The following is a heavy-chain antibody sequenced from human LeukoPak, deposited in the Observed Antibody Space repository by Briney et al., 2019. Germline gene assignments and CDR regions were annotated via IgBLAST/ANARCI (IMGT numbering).Heavy chain of an antibody. CDR1: GITVSSNY. D-gene: IGHD4-17*01. V-gene: IGHV3-53*01. CDR2: IYSGGST. CDR3: AREIHYGEPDY. Sequence: PGGSLRLSWAASGITVSSNYMSWVRQAPGKGLEWVSVIYSGGSTYYADSVKGRFTISRDNSKNTLYLQINSLRIEDTAAYYCAREIHYGEPDYWGQGTLVTVSS. J-gene: IGHJ4*02.